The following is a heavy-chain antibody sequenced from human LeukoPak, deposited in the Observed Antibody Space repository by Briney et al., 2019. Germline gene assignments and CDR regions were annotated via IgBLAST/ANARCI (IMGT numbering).Heavy chain of an antibody. J-gene: IGHJ4*02. D-gene: IGHD3-10*01. Sequence: PGGALRLSCAASGFILSSYWMRWVRQAPGKGLEWVANIKQDGSEKYHLDSVKGRFTISKDNAKTSLYLQMSSLRGEDTAVYYCARPFGWSGEGYFDYWGQGTLVTVSS. CDR3: ARPFGWSGEGYFDY. CDR2: IKQDGSEK. V-gene: IGHV3-7*03. CDR1: GFILSSYW.